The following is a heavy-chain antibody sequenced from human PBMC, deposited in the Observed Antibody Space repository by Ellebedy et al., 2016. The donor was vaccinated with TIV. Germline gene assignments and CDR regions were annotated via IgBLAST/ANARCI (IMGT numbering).Heavy chain of an antibody. D-gene: IGHD1-26*01. Sequence: GESLKISCAAPGFTFSDYYMTWIRQAPGKGLEWVSYISTTVTSVYYADSVKGRFTISRDNTKNSLFLQMDSLRAEDTAVYYCARSPSGSYHSNGVDFWGQGTLVTVSS. CDR2: ISTTVTSV. CDR1: GFTFSDYY. CDR3: ARSPSGSYHSNGVDF. V-gene: IGHV3-11*01. J-gene: IGHJ4*02.